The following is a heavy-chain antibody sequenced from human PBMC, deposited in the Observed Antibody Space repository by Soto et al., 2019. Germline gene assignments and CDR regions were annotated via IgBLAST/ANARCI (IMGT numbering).Heavy chain of an antibody. V-gene: IGHV3-66*01. J-gene: IGHJ4*02. CDR1: GFTVSSNY. D-gene: IGHD3-22*01. Sequence: PGGSLRLSCAASGFTVSSNYMSWVRQAPGKGLEWVSVIYSGGSTYYADSVKGRFTISRDNSKNTLYLQMNSLRAEDTAVYYCARDPFYDSSGYTDDYWGQGTLVTVSS. CDR2: IYSGGST. CDR3: ARDPFYDSSGYTDDY.